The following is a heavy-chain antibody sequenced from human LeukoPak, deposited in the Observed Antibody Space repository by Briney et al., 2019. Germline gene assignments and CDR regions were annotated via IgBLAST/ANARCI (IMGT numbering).Heavy chain of an antibody. J-gene: IGHJ5*02. CDR3: AKGLYYDSSGYVT. D-gene: IGHD3-22*01. CDR2: ISGSGGST. CDR1: GFTFSSCA. V-gene: IGHV3-23*01. Sequence: GGSLRLSSAGSGFTFSSCAMGWDRQASGKGLKWVSAISGSGGSTYYADSVKGRFTISRDNSKNTLYLQMNSLRAEDTAVYYCAKGLYYDSSGYVTWGQGTLVTVSS.